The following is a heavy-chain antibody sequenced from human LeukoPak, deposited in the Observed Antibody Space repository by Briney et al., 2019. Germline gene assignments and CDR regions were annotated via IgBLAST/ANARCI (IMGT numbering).Heavy chain of an antibody. CDR1: SDSIYGSSHY. CDR3: ASLELSYVDF. CDR2: TYYDGSS. Sequence: SETLSLTCSVSSDSIYGSSHYWAWLRQPPGKGLEWVASTYYDGSSYYSPSLKSRVTISIYTSRNQFTLTLTSATAADTAVFYCASLELSYVDFWGQGTLVTVSS. V-gene: IGHV4-39*01. J-gene: IGHJ4*02. D-gene: IGHD1-1*01.